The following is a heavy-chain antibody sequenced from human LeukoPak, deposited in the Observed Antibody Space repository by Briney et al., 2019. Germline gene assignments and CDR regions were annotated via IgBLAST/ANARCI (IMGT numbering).Heavy chain of an antibody. D-gene: IGHD6-19*01. V-gene: IGHV4-34*01. CDR2: INHSGST. CDR3: ARKMVGSSGWYDY. J-gene: IGHJ4*02. CDR1: GGSFSGYF. Sequence: SETLSLTCAVYGGSFSGYFWSWIRQPPGKGLEWIGEINHSGSTNYNPSLKSRVTISVDTSKNQFSLKLSSVTAADTAVYYCARKMVGSSGWYDYWGQGTLVTVSS.